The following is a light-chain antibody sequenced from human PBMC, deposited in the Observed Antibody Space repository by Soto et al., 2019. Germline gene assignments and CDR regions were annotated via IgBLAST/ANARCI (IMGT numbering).Light chain of an antibody. CDR1: QSVSSN. V-gene: IGKV3-15*01. J-gene: IGKJ1*01. CDR3: QQYNNWPPWT. Sequence: EIVMTHSPATLSVYQCERATLSFSASQSVSSNLAWYQQKPGQAPRLLIYGASTRATGIPARFSGSGSGTEFTLTISSLQSEDFAVYYCQQYNNWPPWTFGQGTKVDIK. CDR2: GAS.